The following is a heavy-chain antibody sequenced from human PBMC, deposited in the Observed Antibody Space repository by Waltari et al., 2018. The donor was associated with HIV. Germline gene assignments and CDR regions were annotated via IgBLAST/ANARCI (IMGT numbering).Heavy chain of an antibody. D-gene: IGHD6-19*01. Sequence: QLQLQESGPGLVKPSETLSLTCTVSGGSISSSSYYWGWIRQPPGKGLEWIGSIYYSGSTYYNPSLKSRVTISVDTSKNQFSLKLSSVTAADTAVYYCARLRADSSGWINWFDPWGQGTLVTVSS. V-gene: IGHV4-39*01. CDR3: ARLRADSSGWINWFDP. J-gene: IGHJ5*02. CDR1: GGSISSSSYY. CDR2: IYYSGST.